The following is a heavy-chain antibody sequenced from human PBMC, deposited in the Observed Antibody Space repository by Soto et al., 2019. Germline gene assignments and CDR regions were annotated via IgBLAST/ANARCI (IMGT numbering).Heavy chain of an antibody. Sequence: SETLSLTCTVSGGSVSSGSYYWSWIRQPPGKGLEWIGYIYYSGSTNYNPSLKSRVTISVDTSKNQFSLKLSSVTAADTAVYYCARVYSSSSDYYYGMDVWGQGTTVTVSS. J-gene: IGHJ6*02. CDR1: GGSVSSGSYY. V-gene: IGHV4-61*01. CDR3: ARVYSSSSDYYYGMDV. CDR2: IYYSGST. D-gene: IGHD6-6*01.